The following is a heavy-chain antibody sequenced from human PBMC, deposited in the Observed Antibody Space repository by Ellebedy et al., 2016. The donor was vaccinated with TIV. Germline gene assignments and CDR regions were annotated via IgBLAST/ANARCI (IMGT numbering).Heavy chain of an antibody. CDR1: GFTFSSYG. D-gene: IGHD2-15*01. CDR2: IWYDGSNK. J-gene: IGHJ4*02. V-gene: IGHV3-33*01. Sequence: GESLKISCAASGFTFSSYGMHWVRQAPGKGLEWVAVIWYDGSNKYYADSVKGRFTISRDNSKNTLYLQMNSLRAEDTAVYYCARDRGGYCSGGSCYSGGYFDYWGQGTLVTVSS. CDR3: ARDRGGYCSGGSCYSGGYFDY.